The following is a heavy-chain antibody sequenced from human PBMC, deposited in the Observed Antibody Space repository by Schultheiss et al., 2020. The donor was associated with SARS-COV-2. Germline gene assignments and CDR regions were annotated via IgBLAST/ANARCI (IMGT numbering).Heavy chain of an antibody. CDR2: ISYDGSNK. V-gene: IGHV3-30*04. CDR3: ARGPIVVVPANYYYYMDV. J-gene: IGHJ6*03. D-gene: IGHD2-2*01. Sequence: GGSLRLSCAASGFTFSSYAMHWVRQAPGKGLEWVAVISYDGSNKYYADSVKGRFTISRDNSKNTLYLQMNSLRAEDTDVYYCARGPIVVVPANYYYYMDVWGKGTTVTVSS. CDR1: GFTFSSYA.